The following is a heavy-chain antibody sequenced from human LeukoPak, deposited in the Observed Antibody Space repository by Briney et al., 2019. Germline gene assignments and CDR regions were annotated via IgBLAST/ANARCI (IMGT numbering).Heavy chain of an antibody. CDR1: GFTFSSYA. V-gene: IGHV3-21*04. D-gene: IGHD1-26*01. CDR3: ASVSPDTGTYDY. Sequence: TGGSLRLSCAASGFTFSSYAMSWVRQAPGKGLEWVSAISSSGSTIYYADSVKGRFTISRDNAKNSLYLQMNSLRAEDTAVYYCASVSPDTGTYDYWGQGTLVTVSS. CDR2: ISSSGSTI. J-gene: IGHJ4*02.